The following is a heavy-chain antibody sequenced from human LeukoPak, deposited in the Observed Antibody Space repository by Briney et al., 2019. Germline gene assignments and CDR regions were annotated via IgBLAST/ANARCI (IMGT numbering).Heavy chain of an antibody. Sequence: GGSLRLSCAGSGFTFSNYAMTWVRQPPGKGLEWVSGVSGSGDSTFYADSVRGRLPISRDNSKNTLYLQMNSLRAEDTAIYYCAIIGYSYGYGTDVWGRGTTVTVSS. CDR3: AIIGYSYGYGTDV. D-gene: IGHD5-18*01. J-gene: IGHJ6*02. CDR2: VSGSGDST. CDR1: GFTFSNYA. V-gene: IGHV3-23*01.